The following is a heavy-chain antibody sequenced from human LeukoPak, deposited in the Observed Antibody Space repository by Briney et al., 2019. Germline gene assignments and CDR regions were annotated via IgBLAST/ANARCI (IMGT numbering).Heavy chain of an antibody. Sequence: PSETLSLTCAFYGASFSGYYWRWIRQPPGKGLEWIGEINHSGITTYNPSLKSRVTISVDTSKKQFSLKLNSVTAADTAVYYCAISQKWLLLDYGAQGTLVTVSS. CDR1: GASFSGYY. V-gene: IGHV4-34*01. CDR2: INHSGIT. J-gene: IGHJ4*02. CDR3: AISQKWLLLDY. D-gene: IGHD2-15*01.